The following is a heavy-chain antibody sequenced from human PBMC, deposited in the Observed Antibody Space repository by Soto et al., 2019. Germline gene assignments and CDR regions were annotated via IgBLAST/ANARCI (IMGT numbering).Heavy chain of an antibody. V-gene: IGHV4-31*03. CDR3: ASIVSSAHGEFSD. CDR1: GGSISSGGYY. J-gene: IGHJ4*02. CDR2: IYYSGST. D-gene: IGHD3-10*01. Sequence: QVQLQESGPGLVKPSQTLSLTCTVSGGSISSGGYYWSWIRQHPGKGLEWSGYIYYSGSTYYTPSLKSRVTISVDTSKNQFSLKLSSVTAADTAVYYCASIVSSAHGEFSDWGQGTLVTVSS.